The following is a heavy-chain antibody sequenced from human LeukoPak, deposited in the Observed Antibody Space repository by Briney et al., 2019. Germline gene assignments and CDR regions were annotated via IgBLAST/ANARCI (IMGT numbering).Heavy chain of an antibody. CDR2: IYPGDSADT. D-gene: IGHD1-26*01. CDR1: GYSFTNYW. V-gene: IGHV5-51*01. Sequence: GESLKISCKGFGYSFTNYWIGWVRQMPGKGLEWMGIIYPGDSADTRYSPFFQGQVTISVDKSISTACLQWSSLKASDTAMYYCARHDADCGSYQFWGQGTLVTVSS. CDR3: ARHDADCGSYQF. J-gene: IGHJ4*02.